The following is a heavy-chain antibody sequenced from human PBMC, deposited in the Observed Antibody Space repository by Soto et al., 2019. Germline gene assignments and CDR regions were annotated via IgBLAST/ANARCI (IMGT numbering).Heavy chain of an antibody. V-gene: IGHV1-69*06. J-gene: IGHJ6*02. CDR1: GGTFSSYA. D-gene: IGHD2-2*02. CDR2: IIPIFGTA. Sequence: QVQLVQSGAEVKKPGSSVKVSCKASGGTFSSYAISWVRQAPGQGLEWMGGIIPIFGTANYAQKFQGRVTITADKSTSTAYMELSSLRSEDTAVYYCARDDCSSTSCYTYSRSSSGMDVWGQGTTVTVSS. CDR3: ARDDCSSTSCYTYSRSSSGMDV.